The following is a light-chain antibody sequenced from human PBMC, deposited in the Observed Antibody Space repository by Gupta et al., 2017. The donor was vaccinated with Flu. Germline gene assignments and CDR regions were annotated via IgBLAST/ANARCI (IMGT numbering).Light chain of an antibody. Sequence: GKAPKLLIYDASKLEKGVPSRFSGSGSGTHFTFTISSLQAEDIATYYWQQYDNLPTFGQGTKVDIK. J-gene: IGKJ1*01. CDR2: DAS. V-gene: IGKV1-33*01. CDR3: QQYDNLPT.